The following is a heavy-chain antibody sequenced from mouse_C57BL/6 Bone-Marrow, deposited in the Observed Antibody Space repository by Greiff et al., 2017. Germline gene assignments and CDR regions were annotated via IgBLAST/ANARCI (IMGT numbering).Heavy chain of an antibody. D-gene: IGHD6-1*01. Sequence: QVPLQQPGGELVKPGASVKLSCKASGYTFTSYWMHWVKQRPGRGLEWIGRIEPNSGGTKYNEKFKSKATLTVDKPSSTAYMQLSSLTSEDSAVYYCARSEPYFDYWGQGTTLTVSS. CDR3: ARSEPYFDY. V-gene: IGHV1-72*01. CDR1: GYTFTSYW. J-gene: IGHJ2*01. CDR2: IEPNSGGT.